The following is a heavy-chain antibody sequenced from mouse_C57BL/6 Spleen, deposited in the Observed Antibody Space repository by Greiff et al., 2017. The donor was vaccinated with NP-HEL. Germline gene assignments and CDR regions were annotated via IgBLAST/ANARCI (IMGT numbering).Heavy chain of an antibody. V-gene: IGHV1-50*01. CDR1: GYTFTSYW. J-gene: IGHJ3*01. CDR3: ARRAYYGSSSPFAY. D-gene: IGHD1-1*01. Sequence: QVQLQQPGAELVKPGASVKLSCKASGYTFTSYWMQWVKQRPGQGLEWIGEIDPSDSYTNYNQKFKGKATLTVDTSSSTAYMQLSSLTSEDSAVDYCARRAYYGSSSPFAYWGQGTLVTVSA. CDR2: IDPSDSYT.